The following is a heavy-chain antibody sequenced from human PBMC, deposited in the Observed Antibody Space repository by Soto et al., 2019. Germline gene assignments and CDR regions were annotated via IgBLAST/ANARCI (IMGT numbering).Heavy chain of an antibody. Sequence: EVQLVESGGGLVQPEGSLRLSCVASGFTFNTYWMTWVRRPPGKGLEWVANIKPDGSMQNYVDSVKGRFTISRDNAKNSLYLLMNSLRAEDTAIYYCARNPFGDLDYWGQGTPVTVSS. D-gene: IGHD2-21*02. J-gene: IGHJ4*02. CDR2: IKPDGSMQ. CDR1: GFTFNTYW. CDR3: ARNPFGDLDY. V-gene: IGHV3-7*05.